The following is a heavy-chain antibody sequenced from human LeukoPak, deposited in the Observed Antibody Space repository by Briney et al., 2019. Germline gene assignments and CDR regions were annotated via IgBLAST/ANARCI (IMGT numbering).Heavy chain of an antibody. Sequence: GGSLRLSCAASGFTFSSYAMSWVRQAPGKGLEWVSAISGSGGSTYYADSVKGRFTISRDNSKNTLYLQMNGLRAEDTAVYYCAKDEDFWSGYYGYWGQGTLVTVSS. D-gene: IGHD3-3*01. CDR3: AKDEDFWSGYYGY. J-gene: IGHJ4*02. V-gene: IGHV3-23*01. CDR1: GFTFSSYA. CDR2: ISGSGGST.